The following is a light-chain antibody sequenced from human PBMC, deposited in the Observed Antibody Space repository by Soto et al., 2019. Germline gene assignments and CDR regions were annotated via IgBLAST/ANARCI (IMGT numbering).Light chain of an antibody. CDR1: QSVSSSY. CDR3: QQYGSAPGFT. Sequence: EIVLTQSPGTLSLSPGERATLSCRASQSVSSSYLAWYQQKPGQAPRLLIYGASSRATGLPDRFSGSGSGTDFTLTISRLEPEDFAVYYCQQYGSAPGFTFGPGTKVDIK. CDR2: GAS. V-gene: IGKV3-20*01. J-gene: IGKJ3*01.